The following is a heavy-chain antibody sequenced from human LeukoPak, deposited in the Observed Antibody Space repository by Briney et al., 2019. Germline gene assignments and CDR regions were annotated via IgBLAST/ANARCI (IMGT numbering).Heavy chain of an antibody. Sequence: PGGSLRLSCAASGFTFSSYTMSWVRQAPGKGLEWVSAISGSGGSTYYADSVKGRFTISRDNSKNTLYLQMNSLRAEDTAVYYCAKAVNSGYDYYYYYGMDVWDQGTTVTVSS. J-gene: IGHJ6*02. CDR2: ISGSGGST. CDR3: AKAVNSGYDYYYYYGMDV. V-gene: IGHV3-23*01. D-gene: IGHD5-12*01. CDR1: GFTFSSYT.